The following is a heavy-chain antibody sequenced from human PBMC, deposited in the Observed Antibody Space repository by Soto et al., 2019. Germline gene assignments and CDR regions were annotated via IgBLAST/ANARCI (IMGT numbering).Heavy chain of an antibody. D-gene: IGHD1-1*01. CDR3: ASENTGTTGWFDP. Sequence: QVQLVQSGAEVKKPGSSVKVSCKASGGTFSSYTISWVRQAPGQGLEWMGRIIPILGIANYAQKFQGRVTITADKSTSPAYMELSSLRSEDTAVYYCASENTGTTGWFDPWGQGTLVTVSS. J-gene: IGHJ5*02. CDR1: GGTFSSYT. CDR2: IIPILGIA. V-gene: IGHV1-69*02.